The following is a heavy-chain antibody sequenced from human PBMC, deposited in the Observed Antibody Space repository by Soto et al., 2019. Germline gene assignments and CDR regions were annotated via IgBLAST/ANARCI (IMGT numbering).Heavy chain of an antibody. Sequence: PSETLSLTCTVSGGSISSGDYYWSWIRQPPGKGLEWIGYIYYSGSTYYNPSLKSRVTISVDTSKNQFSLKLSSVTAADTAVYYCARDNPPGGRLERRGYYGMDVWGQGTTVTVSS. D-gene: IGHD1-1*01. J-gene: IGHJ6*02. V-gene: IGHV4-30-4*02. CDR3: ARDNPPGGRLERRGYYGMDV. CDR1: GGSISSGDYY. CDR2: IYYSGST.